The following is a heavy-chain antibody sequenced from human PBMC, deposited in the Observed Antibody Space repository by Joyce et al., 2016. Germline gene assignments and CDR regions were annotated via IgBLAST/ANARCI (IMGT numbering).Heavy chain of an antibody. J-gene: IGHJ3*02. CDR1: EYTFTRYA. D-gene: IGHD1-1*01. Sequence: QVHLVESGGGVVQPGRSLRLSCAASEYTFTRYAIHWIRQAPSKGREWVAMISYDGTNKYQVDAVKGRFTISRDSSKNTVFLQLNSLRPNDTGLYYCARGAGTTGDAIDIWGQGTLVSVSS. V-gene: IGHV3-30*14. CDR2: ISYDGTNK. CDR3: ARGAGTTGDAIDI.